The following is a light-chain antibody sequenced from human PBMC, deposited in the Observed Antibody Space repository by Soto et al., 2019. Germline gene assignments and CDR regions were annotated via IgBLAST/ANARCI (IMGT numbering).Light chain of an antibody. CDR2: GGN. J-gene: IGKJ2*01. CDR3: LQHNSYP. V-gene: IGKV1-17*01. Sequence: DIQMTQSPYSLSASVGDRITITCRASQGIKKGLGLVPEKTGKAPKRLIYGGNRLQRGVPSGFSGSGSGTEFTLTISSLQPEDFATYYCLQHNSYPFGQGTKVDIK. CDR1: QGIKKG.